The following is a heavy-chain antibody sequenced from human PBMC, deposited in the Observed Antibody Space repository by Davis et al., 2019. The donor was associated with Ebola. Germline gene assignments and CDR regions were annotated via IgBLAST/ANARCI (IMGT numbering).Heavy chain of an antibody. Sequence: GGSLRLSCKDSGNSFTSHWIGWVRQLPGKGLDWMGIIYTGDSDTRYSPSFRGQVTILADKSMKTAFLQWSSLKASDSGMYYCASLRRTITGMDDGFDIWGQGTMVTVSS. CDR3: ASLRRTITGMDDGFDI. D-gene: IGHD2-8*02. CDR1: GNSFTSHW. V-gene: IGHV5-51*01. J-gene: IGHJ3*02. CDR2: IYTGDSDT.